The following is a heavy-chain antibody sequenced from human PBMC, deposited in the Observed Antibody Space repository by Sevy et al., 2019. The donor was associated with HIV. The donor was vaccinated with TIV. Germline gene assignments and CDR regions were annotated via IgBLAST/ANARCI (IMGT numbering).Heavy chain of an antibody. CDR1: GYSFTNYW. D-gene: IGHD3-22*01. Sequence: GESLKISCKGSGYSFTNYWIAWVRQMPGKGLEWLGMMYPGDSDTRYSASFQGLVTISADKSISTAYLQWSSLKASDTAMYYCAKTDSSGYYLDYWGQGTLVTVSS. CDR2: MYPGDSDT. J-gene: IGHJ4*02. V-gene: IGHV5-51*01. CDR3: AKTDSSGYYLDY.